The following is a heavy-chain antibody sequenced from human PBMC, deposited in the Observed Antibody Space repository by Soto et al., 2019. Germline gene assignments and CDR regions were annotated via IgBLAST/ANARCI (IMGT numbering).Heavy chain of an antibody. CDR3: AKEGGYDFWSGYSTDKYYYYGMDV. D-gene: IGHD3-3*01. Sequence: QVQLVESGGGVVQPGRSLRLSCAASGFTFSSYGMHWVRQAPGKGLEWVAVISYDGSNKYYADSVKGRFTISRDNSKNTLYLQMNSLRAEDTAVYYCAKEGGYDFWSGYSTDKYYYYGMDVWGQGTTVTVSS. J-gene: IGHJ6*02. CDR2: ISYDGSNK. CDR1: GFTFSSYG. V-gene: IGHV3-30*18.